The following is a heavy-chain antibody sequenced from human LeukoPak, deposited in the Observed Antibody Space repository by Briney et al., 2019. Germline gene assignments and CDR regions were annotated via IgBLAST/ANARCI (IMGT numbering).Heavy chain of an antibody. D-gene: IGHD2-15*01. J-gene: IGHJ6*03. CDR3: ARGVFCSGGSCYSAYMDV. CDR2: IYTSGST. Sequence: PSETLSLTCTVSGGSISSYYWSWIRQPAGKGLEWIGRIYTSGSTNYNPSLKSRVTMSVDTSKNQFSLKLSSVTAADTAVYYCARGVFCSGGSCYSAYMDVWGKGTTVTVSS. CDR1: GGSISSYY. V-gene: IGHV4-4*07.